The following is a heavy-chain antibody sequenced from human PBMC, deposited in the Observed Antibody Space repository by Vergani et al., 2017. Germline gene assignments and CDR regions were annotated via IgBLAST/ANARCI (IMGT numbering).Heavy chain of an antibody. CDR3: ARDNKQLRPRAFYL. CDR2: IYVSGIT. Sequence: QVQLQESGPGLVKPSQTLSPTCTVSGASINNDFYYWHWIRQPAGKGLDWIGRIYVSGITDYNSALQSRVYMSVDTSKNQFSLTLTSVTAADTAVYYCARDNKQLRPRAFYLWGQGTMVTVSS. D-gene: IGHD4-23*01. J-gene: IGHJ3*01. V-gene: IGHV4-61*02. CDR1: GASINNDFYY.